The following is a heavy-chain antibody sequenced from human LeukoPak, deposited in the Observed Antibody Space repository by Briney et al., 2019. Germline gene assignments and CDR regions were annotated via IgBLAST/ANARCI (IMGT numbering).Heavy chain of an antibody. CDR2: ISAYNGNT. V-gene: IGHV1-18*01. D-gene: IGHD2-2*01. Sequence: ASVKVSCKASGYIFTNFGISWVRQARGQGLEWMGWISAYNGNTNYAQKLQGRVTMTTDTSTSTAYMELRSLRSDDTAVYYCARYVLGYCSSTSCYVGAGFDYWGQGTLVTVSS. CDR1: GYIFTNFG. J-gene: IGHJ4*02. CDR3: ARYVLGYCSSTSCYVGAGFDY.